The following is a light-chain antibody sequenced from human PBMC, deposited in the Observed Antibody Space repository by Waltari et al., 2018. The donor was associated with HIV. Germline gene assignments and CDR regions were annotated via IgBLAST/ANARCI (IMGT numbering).Light chain of an antibody. V-gene: IGLV1-51*01. Sequence: QSVLTQPHSVSAAPGQKVTIPCSGSSSTIWRNYVSWYQQLPGAAPKLLIYDTTERPSGIPDRFSGSKSGTSATLGITGLQTGDEADYYCGTWDSSLGGWVFGGGTKLAVL. CDR3: GTWDSSLGGWV. CDR2: DTT. J-gene: IGLJ3*02. CDR1: SSTIWRNY.